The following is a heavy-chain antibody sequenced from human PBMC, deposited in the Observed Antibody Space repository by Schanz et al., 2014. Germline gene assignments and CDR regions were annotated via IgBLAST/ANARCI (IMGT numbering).Heavy chain of an antibody. Sequence: QVQLVQSGAEVKKPGASVKVSCKASGYTVTSHGISWVRQAPGQGLEWMGWITAYNGDTNYALKLQGRVTMTTDTSTGTAYMELRSLRSDDTALYYCTRGGYSYALSAFDIWGQGTMVTVSS. V-gene: IGHV1-18*01. D-gene: IGHD5-18*01. CDR2: ITAYNGDT. J-gene: IGHJ3*02. CDR3: TRGGYSYALSAFDI. CDR1: GYTVTSHG.